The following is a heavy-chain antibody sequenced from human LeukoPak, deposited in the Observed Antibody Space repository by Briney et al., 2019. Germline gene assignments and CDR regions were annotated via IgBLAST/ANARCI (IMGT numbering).Heavy chain of an antibody. CDR2: IYSGGST. V-gene: IGHV3-66*01. Sequence: GGSLRLSCAASGLTVSSNYMSWVRQAPGKGLEWVSVIYSGGSTYYADSVKGRFTISRDNSKNTLYLQMNSLRAEDTAVYYCASRYCSGGSCYSGDYWGQGTLVTVSS. CDR3: ASRYCSGGSCYSGDY. CDR1: GLTVSSNY. D-gene: IGHD2-15*01. J-gene: IGHJ4*02.